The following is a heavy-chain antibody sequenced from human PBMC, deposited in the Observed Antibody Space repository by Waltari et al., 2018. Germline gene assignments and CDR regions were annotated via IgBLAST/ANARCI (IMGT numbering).Heavy chain of an antibody. CDR3: ARDGRDYYDSSGPFDY. V-gene: IGHV4-59*01. CDR2: IYYSGST. J-gene: IGHJ4*02. Sequence: QVQLQESGPGLVKPPETLSLTCTVSGGSISSYYWSWIRQPPGKGLEWIGYIYYSGSTNYNPSLKSRVTISVDTSKNQFSLKLSSVTAADTAVYYCARDGRDYYDSSGPFDYWGQGTLVTVSS. CDR1: GGSISSYY. D-gene: IGHD3-22*01.